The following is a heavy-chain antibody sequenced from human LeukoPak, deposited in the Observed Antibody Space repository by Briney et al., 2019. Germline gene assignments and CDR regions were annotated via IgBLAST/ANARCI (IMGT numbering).Heavy chain of an antibody. J-gene: IGHJ4*02. CDR1: GGSISSRLFY. D-gene: IGHD3-10*01. CDR3: AKLDFYGSGSPLGF. V-gene: IGHV4-39*07. CDR2: IYHTGST. Sequence: SETLSLTCTVSGGSISSRLFYWGWIRQPPGKGLEWIGEIYHTGSTNYNPSLKSRVTISVDKSKNQFSLKLTSVTAADTAVYYCAKLDFYGSGSPLGFWGQGTLVTVSS.